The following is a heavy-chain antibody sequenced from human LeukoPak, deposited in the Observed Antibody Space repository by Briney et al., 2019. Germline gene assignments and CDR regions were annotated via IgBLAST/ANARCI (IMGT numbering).Heavy chain of an antibody. CDR3: AQKAPYSPGYSQD. V-gene: IGHV4-59*01. CDR1: GGSITSYY. J-gene: IGHJ1*01. D-gene: IGHD2-15*01. Sequence: PSETLSLTCTVSGGSITSYYWTWIRQPPGKGLEWIGYIYHSGTTNYNPSLKSRVSISVDTSKNQFSLKLSPVTAADTAVYYCAQKAPYSPGYSQDWGQGTLVTVSS. CDR2: IYHSGTT.